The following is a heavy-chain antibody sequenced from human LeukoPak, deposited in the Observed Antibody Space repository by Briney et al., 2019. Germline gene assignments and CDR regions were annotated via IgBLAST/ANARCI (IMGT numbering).Heavy chain of an antibody. CDR1: GYTFTSYA. CDR3: ARGVPAYSYGYYYYYMDV. J-gene: IGHJ6*03. V-gene: IGHV1-69*13. D-gene: IGHD5-18*01. Sequence: ASVKVSCKASGYTFTSYAISWVRQAPGQGLEWMGGIIPIFGTANYAQKFQGRVTITADESTSTAYMELSSLRSEDTAVYYCARGVPAYSYGYYYYYMDVWGKGTTVTISS. CDR2: IIPIFGTA.